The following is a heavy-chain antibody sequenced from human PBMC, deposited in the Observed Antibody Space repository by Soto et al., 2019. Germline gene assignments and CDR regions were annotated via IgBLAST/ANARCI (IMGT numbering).Heavy chain of an antibody. J-gene: IGHJ3*02. V-gene: IGHV4-39*01. Sequence: SETLSLTCTVSAGSISSSSYYWGWIRQPPGKRLEWIGSIYYSGSTYYNPSLKSRVTISVDTSKNQFSLKLSSVTAADTVVYFCAVTTYDLWSGYTDAFAIWGQGTMVTGSS. CDR3: AVTTYDLWSGYTDAFAI. CDR1: AGSISSSSYY. D-gene: IGHD3-3*01. CDR2: IYYSGST.